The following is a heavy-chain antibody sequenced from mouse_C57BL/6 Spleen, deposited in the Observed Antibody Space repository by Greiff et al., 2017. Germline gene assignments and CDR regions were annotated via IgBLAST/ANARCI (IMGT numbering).Heavy chain of an antibody. J-gene: IGHJ2*01. Sequence: QVQLQQSGAELVRPGTSVKMSCKASGYTFTNYWIGWAKQRPGHGLEWIGDIYPGGGYTNYNEKFKGKATLTADKSSSTAYMQFSSLTSEDSAIYYCARGGDNYFDYWGQGTTLTVSS. CDR2: IYPGGGYT. CDR3: ARGGDNYFDY. CDR1: GYTFTNYW. D-gene: IGHD2-13*01. V-gene: IGHV1-63*01.